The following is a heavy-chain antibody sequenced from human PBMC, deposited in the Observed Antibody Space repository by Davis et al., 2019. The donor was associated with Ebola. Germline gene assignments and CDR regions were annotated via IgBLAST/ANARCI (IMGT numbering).Heavy chain of an antibody. CDR3: ARVMVGILNV. D-gene: IGHD2-15*01. CDR2: IKQDGSEK. J-gene: IGHJ6*02. V-gene: IGHV3-7*03. Sequence: GESLKISCAASGFTFSSYWMSWVRQAPGKGLEWVANIKQDGSEKYYVDSVKGRFTISRDNAKNSLYLQMNSLKAEDTAVYYCARVMVGILNVWGQGTTVTVSS. CDR1: GFTFSSYW.